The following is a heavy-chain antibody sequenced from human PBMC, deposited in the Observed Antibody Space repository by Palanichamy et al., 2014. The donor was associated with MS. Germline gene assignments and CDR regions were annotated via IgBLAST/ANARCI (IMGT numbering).Heavy chain of an antibody. V-gene: IGHV4-39*01. CDR3: ASEIRTGCSGGSCWFDP. Sequence: QLQLQESGPGLVKPSETLSLTCTVSGGSISSSSYYWGWIRQPPGKGLEWIGSIYYSGSTYYNPSLKSRVTISVDTSKNQFSLKLSSVTAADTAVYYCASEIRTGCSGGSCWFDPWGQGTLVTVSS. D-gene: IGHD2-15*01. CDR1: GGSISSSSYY. J-gene: IGHJ5*02. CDR2: IYYSGST.